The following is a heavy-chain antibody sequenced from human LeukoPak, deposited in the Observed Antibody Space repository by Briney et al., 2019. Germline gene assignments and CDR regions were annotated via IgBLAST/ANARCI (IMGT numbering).Heavy chain of an antibody. J-gene: IGHJ4*02. CDR2: IYYSGST. Sequence: SETLSLTCTVSGGSIRSGNYYWGWIRQPPWKGLEWIGSIYYSGSTYFNPSLKSRVTISVDTSKNQFSLKLSSVTAADTAVYYCARRYSGIYYFDYWGQGTLVTVSS. CDR1: GGSIRSGNYY. D-gene: IGHD1-26*01. CDR3: ARRYSGIYYFDY. V-gene: IGHV4-39*01.